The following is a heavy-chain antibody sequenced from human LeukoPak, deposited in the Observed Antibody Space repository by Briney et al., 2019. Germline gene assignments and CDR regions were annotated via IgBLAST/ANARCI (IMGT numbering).Heavy chain of an antibody. D-gene: IGHD3-3*01. V-gene: IGHV3-74*01. CDR2: ISTDGSST. J-gene: IGHJ5*02. CDR1: GFTLSDYW. Sequence: QAGGSLRLSCAASGFTLSDYWMHWVRQAPGKGLVWVSRISTDGSSTTNADSVKGRFTISRDNAKNMVYLQVNSLRAEDTALYYCAKAGHDFWSPSGFDLWGQGTLVAVSS. CDR3: AKAGHDFWSPSGFDL.